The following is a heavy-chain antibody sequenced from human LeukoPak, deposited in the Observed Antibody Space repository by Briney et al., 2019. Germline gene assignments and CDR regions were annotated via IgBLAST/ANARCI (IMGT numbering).Heavy chain of an antibody. CDR3: ARGGDYSSSPSHYFDY. CDR1: GGSISSYY. Sequence: SETLSLTCTVSGGSISSYYWSWIRHPPGTGLEWIGNIHNSGGTNYNPSLKSRVTISVDTSKKQFSLKLSSVTAADTAVYYCARGGDYSSSPSHYFDYWGQGTLVTVSS. V-gene: IGHV4-59*12. D-gene: IGHD6-6*01. J-gene: IGHJ4*02. CDR2: IHNSGGT.